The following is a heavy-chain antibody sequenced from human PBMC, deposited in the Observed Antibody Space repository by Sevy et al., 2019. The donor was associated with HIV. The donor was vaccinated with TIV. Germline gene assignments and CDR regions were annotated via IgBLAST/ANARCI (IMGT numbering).Heavy chain of an antibody. CDR1: GFTFSSYG. CDR2: IRYDGSNK. V-gene: IGHV3-30*02. Sequence: GGSLRLSCAASGFTFSSYGMHWVRQAPGKGLEWVAFIRYDGSNKYYADSVKGRFTISRDNSKNTLYLQMNSLRAEDTAVYYCAKTLKIKDYYYGMDVWGQGTTVTVSS. J-gene: IGHJ6*02. CDR3: AKTLKIKDYYYGMDV. D-gene: IGHD3-16*01.